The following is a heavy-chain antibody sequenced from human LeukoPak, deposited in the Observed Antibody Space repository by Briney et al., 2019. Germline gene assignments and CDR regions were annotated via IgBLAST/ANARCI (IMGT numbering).Heavy chain of an antibody. CDR2: INPNSGGT. CDR1: GYTFTGYY. V-gene: IGHV1-2*02. J-gene: IGHJ4*02. CDR3: ARERELRKCYFDY. D-gene: IGHD3-10*01. Sequence: ASVKVSCKAPGYTFTGYYMHWVRQAPGQGLEWMGWINPNSGGTNYAQKFQGRVTMTRDTSISTAYMELSRLRSDDTAVYYCARERELRKCYFDYWGQGTLVTVSS.